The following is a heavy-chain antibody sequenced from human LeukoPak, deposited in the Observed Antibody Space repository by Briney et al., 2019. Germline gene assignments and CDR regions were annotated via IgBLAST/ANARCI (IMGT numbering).Heavy chain of an antibody. CDR3: ARGEYSSGWYPLARYLDY. CDR2: ISGSGGST. D-gene: IGHD6-19*01. V-gene: IGHV3-23*01. Sequence: PGGSLRLSCAASGLTFSSYAMSWVRQAPGKGLEWVSVISGSGGSTYYADSVKGRFTISRDNSKNTLYLQMNSLRAEDTAVYYCARGEYSSGWYPLARYLDYWGQGTLVTVSS. J-gene: IGHJ4*02. CDR1: GLTFSSYA.